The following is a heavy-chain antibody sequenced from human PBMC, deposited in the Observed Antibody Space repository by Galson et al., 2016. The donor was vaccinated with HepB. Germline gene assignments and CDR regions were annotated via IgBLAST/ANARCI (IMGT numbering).Heavy chain of an antibody. CDR1: GDSVSNNSAA. J-gene: IGHJ3*01. CDR3: TRTTHRGRKLAFDV. Sequence: CAISGDSVSNNSAAWNWVRQSPSRGLEWLGRTYYRSAWYYEYTLSLRGQIIVNPDTSTNQFSLQLNSVTPEDTAIYYCTRTTHRGRKLAFDVWGPGSTVTVSS. D-gene: IGHD1-14*01. V-gene: IGHV6-1*01. CDR2: TYYRSAWYY.